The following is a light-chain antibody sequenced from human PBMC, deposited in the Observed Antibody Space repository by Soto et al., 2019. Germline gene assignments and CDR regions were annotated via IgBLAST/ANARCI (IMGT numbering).Light chain of an antibody. CDR3: QQFNSYPIT. Sequence: AIQLTQSPSSLSASVGDRVTITCRASQGISSALAWYQQKPGKAPKLLFYDASSLESGVPSRFSGSGSGTDFTLTISSLQPEDFATYYCQQFNSYPITFGQGTRLEIK. CDR2: DAS. CDR1: QGISSA. V-gene: IGKV1-13*02. J-gene: IGKJ5*01.